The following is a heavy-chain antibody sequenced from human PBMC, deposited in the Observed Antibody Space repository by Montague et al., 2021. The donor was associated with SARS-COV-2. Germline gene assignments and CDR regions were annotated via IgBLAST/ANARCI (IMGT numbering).Heavy chain of an antibody. D-gene: IGHD3-22*01. CDR3: ARDSHYYDSSGHFDY. J-gene: IGHJ4*02. V-gene: IGHV4-59*13. CDR2: IYYSGST. Sequence: SETLSLTCTVSGGSISSYYWSWIRQPPGKGLEWIGYIYYSGSTNXNPSLKSRVTISVDTSKNQFSLKLSSVTAADTAVYYCARDSHYYDSSGHFDYWGQGTLVTVFS. CDR1: GGSISSYY.